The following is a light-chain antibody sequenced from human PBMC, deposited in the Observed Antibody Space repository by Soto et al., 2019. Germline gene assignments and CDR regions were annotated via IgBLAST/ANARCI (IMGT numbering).Light chain of an antibody. Sequence: DIQMTQSPFSLSASVGDRVTITCRASQGIRNLGCIQQKPGGAPKRLIYATSTLEGGVPSRFSGSGSGTEFTLTISSLQPEDFATYFCLQHNTYPYTFGQGTKLDIK. CDR1: QGIRN. CDR3: LQHNTYPYT. CDR2: ATS. J-gene: IGKJ2*01. V-gene: IGKV1-17*01.